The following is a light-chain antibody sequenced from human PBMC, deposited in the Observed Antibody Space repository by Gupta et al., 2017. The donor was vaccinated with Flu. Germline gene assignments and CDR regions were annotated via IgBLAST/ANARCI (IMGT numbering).Light chain of an antibody. CDR3: QQSYSTPRT. Sequence: IHMPHPPSSLSASVGDRVTITCRASQSISSYLNWYQQKPGKAPKLLIYAASSLQSGVPSRFSGSGSGTDFTLTISSLQPEDFATYYCQQSYSTPRTFGQGTKVEIK. V-gene: IGKV1-39*01. J-gene: IGKJ1*01. CDR1: QSISSY. CDR2: AAS.